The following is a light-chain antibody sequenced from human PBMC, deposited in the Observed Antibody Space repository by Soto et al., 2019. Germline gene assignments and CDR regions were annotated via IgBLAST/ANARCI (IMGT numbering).Light chain of an antibody. Sequence: ESVLTQSPGTLSLSPGERATLSCRASQSVITYLAWYQQKPGQAPRLLIYGASSRATGIPDRFSGSGSGKDFTLTISRLEPEDVAVYYCQQYGSTPLTFGGGTKVEIK. J-gene: IGKJ4*01. V-gene: IGKV3-20*01. CDR3: QQYGSTPLT. CDR1: QSVITY. CDR2: GAS.